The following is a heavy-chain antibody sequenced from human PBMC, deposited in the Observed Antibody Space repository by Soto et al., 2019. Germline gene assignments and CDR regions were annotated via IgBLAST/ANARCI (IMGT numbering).Heavy chain of an antibody. D-gene: IGHD5-12*01. J-gene: IGHJ5*02. CDR1: GASVAVGSYY. Sequence: PSETLSLTCSFSGASVAVGSYYWSWVRQPPGKGLEWIGYIPSRGRPFYNPSLTSRGTISADTSKNQLSLQLTSVTAADTAVYYCARDTYSGYDFGLWGQGTMVTVSS. CDR2: IPSRGRP. CDR3: ARDTYSGYDFGL. V-gene: IGHV4-30-4*01.